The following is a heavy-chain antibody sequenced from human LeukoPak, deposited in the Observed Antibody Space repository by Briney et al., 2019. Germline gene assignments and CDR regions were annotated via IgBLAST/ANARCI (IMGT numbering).Heavy chain of an antibody. D-gene: IGHD3-22*01. Sequence: SETLSLTCTVSGGSISSYYWSWIRQPPGKGLEWIGYIYYSGSTNYNPSLKSRVTISVDTSKNQFSLKLSSVTAADTAVYYCARGSGRGGYYYPSSYYYYGMDVWGQGTTVTVSS. V-gene: IGHV4-59*01. CDR1: GGSISSYY. CDR3: ARGSGRGGYYYPSSYYYYGMDV. CDR2: IYYSGST. J-gene: IGHJ6*02.